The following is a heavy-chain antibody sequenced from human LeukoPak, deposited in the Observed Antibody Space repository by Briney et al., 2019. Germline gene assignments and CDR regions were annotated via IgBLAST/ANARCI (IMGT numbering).Heavy chain of an antibody. CDR2: IYPGGSDT. CDR1: GYSFTSYW. Sequence: GESLKISCKGSGYSFTSYWIGWVRQMPGKGLEWMGIIYPGGSDTRYSPSFQGQVTISADKSISTAYLQWSSLQASDTAMYYCARGYCSSTSCLRYNWFDPWGQGTLVTVSS. J-gene: IGHJ5*02. D-gene: IGHD2-2*01. V-gene: IGHV5-51*01. CDR3: ARGYCSSTSCLRYNWFDP.